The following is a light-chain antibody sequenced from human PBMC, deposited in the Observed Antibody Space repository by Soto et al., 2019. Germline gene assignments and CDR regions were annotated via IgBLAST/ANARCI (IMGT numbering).Light chain of an antibody. Sequence: QSALTQPASVSGSLGQSITISCTGTSSDVGGYNYVSWYQQHPGKDPKVVLFEVTKRPSGVSSRFSGSKSGNTASLTVSGLQAEDEGDYYCSSYTSSRTVLFGGGTKLTVL. CDR3: SSYTSSRTVL. J-gene: IGLJ2*01. CDR2: EVT. CDR1: SSDVGGYNY. V-gene: IGLV2-14*01.